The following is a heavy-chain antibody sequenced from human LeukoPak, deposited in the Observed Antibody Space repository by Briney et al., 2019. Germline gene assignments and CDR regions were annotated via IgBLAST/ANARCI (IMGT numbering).Heavy chain of an antibody. Sequence: GGSLRLSCAASGFTFSSYAMSWARQAPGKGLEWVSAISGSGGSTYYADSVKGRFTISRDNSKNTLYLQMNSLRAEETAVYYCAKDRGGDIVVVPAAPGAFDIWGQGTMVTVSS. D-gene: IGHD2-2*01. CDR2: ISGSGGST. CDR3: AKDRGGDIVVVPAAPGAFDI. J-gene: IGHJ3*02. V-gene: IGHV3-23*01. CDR1: GFTFSSYA.